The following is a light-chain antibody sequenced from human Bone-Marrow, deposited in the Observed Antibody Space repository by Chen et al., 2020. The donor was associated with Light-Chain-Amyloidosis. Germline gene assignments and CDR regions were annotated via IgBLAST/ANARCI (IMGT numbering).Light chain of an antibody. V-gene: IGLV2-14*01. CDR3: SSYTSSITRV. Sequence: QSALTQPASVSGSPGQSITISCTGTSSDIGDYNYVSWYQQHPGKAPKLMIYDVSNRPSGVSDRFSGSKSGVTASLTIAGLQAEDEADYFCSSYTSSITRVFGGGTKLTVL. J-gene: IGLJ3*02. CDR1: SSDIGDYNY. CDR2: DVS.